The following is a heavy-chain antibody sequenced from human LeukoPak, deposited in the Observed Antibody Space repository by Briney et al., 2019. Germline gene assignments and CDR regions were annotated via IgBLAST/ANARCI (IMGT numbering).Heavy chain of an antibody. J-gene: IGHJ4*02. V-gene: IGHV4-59*01. D-gene: IGHD5-18*01. CDR3: ARSVDTSMVGDY. Sequence: SETLSLTCTVSGGAISNYYWSWIRQPPGKGLEWIGYIYYSGSTNYNPSLKNRVTISLDTSKNQISLKLNSVTAADTAVYYCARSVDTSMVGDYWGQGTLVTVSS. CDR2: IYYSGST. CDR1: GGAISNYY.